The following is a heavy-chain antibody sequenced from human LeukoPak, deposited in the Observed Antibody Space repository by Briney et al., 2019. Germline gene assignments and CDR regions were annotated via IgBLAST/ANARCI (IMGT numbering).Heavy chain of an antibody. Sequence: MTSETLSLTCTVSGASISSGGYSWSWIRQHPGKGLEWIGYIYYSGSTYYNPSLKSRVTISVDKSKSQFSLKVRSATAADTAVYYCARGSAIWFDPWGQGTLVTVSS. J-gene: IGHJ5*02. V-gene: IGHV4-31*03. CDR3: ARGSAIWFDP. CDR1: GASISSGGYS. CDR2: IYYSGST. D-gene: IGHD2-2*01.